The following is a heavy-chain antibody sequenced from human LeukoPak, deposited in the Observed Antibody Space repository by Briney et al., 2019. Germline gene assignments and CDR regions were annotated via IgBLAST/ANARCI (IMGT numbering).Heavy chain of an antibody. J-gene: IGHJ6*03. V-gene: IGHV3-23*01. D-gene: IGHD3-22*01. CDR2: IGGSDGRT. CDR3: AKDSSSYDWGYMDV. Sequence: PGGSLRLSCAASGFTFSTYAMSWVRQPPGKGLEWVSLIGGSDGRTRYADSVKGRFTISRDNSKNTLYLEMNSLRAEDTAVYYCAKDSSSYDWGYMDVWGKGTTVTISS. CDR1: GFTFSTYA.